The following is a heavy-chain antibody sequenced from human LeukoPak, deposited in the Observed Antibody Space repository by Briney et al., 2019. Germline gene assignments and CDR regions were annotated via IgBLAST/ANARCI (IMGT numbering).Heavy chain of an antibody. Sequence: SETLSLTCTVSGYSISSGYYWGWIRQPPGKGLEWIGSIYYSGSTYYNPSLKSRVTISVDTSKNQFSLKLSSVTAADTAVYYCARTVVGATYFDYWGQGTLVTVSS. J-gene: IGHJ4*02. V-gene: IGHV4-38-2*02. CDR3: ARTVVGATYFDY. CDR2: IYYSGST. D-gene: IGHD1-26*01. CDR1: GYSISSGYY.